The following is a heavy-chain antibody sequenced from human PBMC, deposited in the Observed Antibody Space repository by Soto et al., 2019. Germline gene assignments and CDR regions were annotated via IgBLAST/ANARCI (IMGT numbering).Heavy chain of an antibody. CDR2: IIPILDIA. V-gene: IGHV1-69*02. Sequence: SVKVSCKASGGTFSSNTISWVRQAPGQGLEWMGRIIPILDIANYAQKFQGRVTITADKSTSTAYMELSSLRSEDTAVYYCARGRGSDYGMDVWGQGTTVTVSS. J-gene: IGHJ6*02. CDR3: ARGRGSDYGMDV. D-gene: IGHD2-15*01. CDR1: GGTFSSNT.